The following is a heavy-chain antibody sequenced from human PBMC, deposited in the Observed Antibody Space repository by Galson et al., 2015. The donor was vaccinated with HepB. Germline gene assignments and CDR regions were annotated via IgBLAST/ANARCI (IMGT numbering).Heavy chain of an antibody. CDR2: IHYSGST. D-gene: IGHD2-8*01. Sequence: SETLSLTCTVSGGSIRSDNYYWDWIRHAPGKGLEWIGRIHYSGSTYYSPSPKSRVTISVDTAKNQFPLTLNSVTAADSTVYYCARHGRTNADWFDPWGQGTLVTVSS. J-gene: IGHJ5*02. V-gene: IGHV4-39*01. CDR1: GGSIRSDNYY. CDR3: ARHGRTNADWFDP.